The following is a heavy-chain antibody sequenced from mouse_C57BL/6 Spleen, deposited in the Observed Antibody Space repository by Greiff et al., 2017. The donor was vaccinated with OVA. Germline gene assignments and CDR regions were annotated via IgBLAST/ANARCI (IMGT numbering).Heavy chain of an antibody. D-gene: IGHD2-3*01. CDR3: VRHDDGYPLYYAMDY. Sequence: EVKLVESGGGLVQPKGSLKLSCAASGFSFNTYAMNWVRQAPGKGLEWVARIRSKSNNYATYYADSVKDRFTISRDDSESMLYLQMNNLKTEDTAMYYCVRHDDGYPLYYAMDYWGQGTSVTVSS. CDR1: GFSFNTYA. CDR2: IRSKSNNYAT. J-gene: IGHJ4*01. V-gene: IGHV10-1*01.